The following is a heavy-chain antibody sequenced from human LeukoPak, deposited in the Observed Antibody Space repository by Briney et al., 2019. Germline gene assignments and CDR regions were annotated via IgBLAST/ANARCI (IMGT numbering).Heavy chain of an antibody. CDR1: GGSFSGYY. V-gene: IGHV4-34*01. Sequence: SETLSLTCAVYGGSFSGYYWSWIRQPPGKGLEWIGEINHSGSTNYNPSLKSRVTISVDTSKNQFSLKLSSVTAADTAVYYCARGRPGSGSYSYYFVSSPLFRGTYYFDYWGQGTLVTVSS. J-gene: IGHJ4*02. D-gene: IGHD3-10*01. CDR3: ARGRPGSGSYSYYFVSSPLFRGTYYFDY. CDR2: INHSGST.